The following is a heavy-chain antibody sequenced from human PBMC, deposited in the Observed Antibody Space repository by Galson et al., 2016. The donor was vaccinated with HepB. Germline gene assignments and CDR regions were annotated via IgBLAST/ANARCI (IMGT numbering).Heavy chain of an antibody. V-gene: IGHV3-33*08. Sequence: SLRLSCAASGFTFSSYAMHWVRQAPDKGLEWVAVIWYDGSNKYYADSVKGRFTISRDNSKNTLYLQMNSLRADDTAVYYCARDEGCWRDGDCYFDSWGQGTLVTVSS. J-gene: IGHJ4*02. CDR2: IWYDGSNK. D-gene: IGHD2-21*02. CDR1: GFTFSSYA. CDR3: ARDEGCWRDGDCYFDS.